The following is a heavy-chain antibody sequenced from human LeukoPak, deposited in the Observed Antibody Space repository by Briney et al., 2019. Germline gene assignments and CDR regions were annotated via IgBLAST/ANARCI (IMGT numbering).Heavy chain of an antibody. V-gene: IGHV4-59*01. CDR3: ARYNYCSSTSCYYYYYYMDV. Sequence: PSETLSLTCTVSGGSISSYYWSWIRQPPGKGLEWIRYIYYSGSTNYNPSLKSRVTISVDTSKNQFSLKLSSVTAADTAVYYCARYNYCSSTSCYYYYYYMDVWGKGTTVTVSS. CDR2: IYYSGST. CDR1: GGSISSYY. J-gene: IGHJ6*03. D-gene: IGHD2-2*01.